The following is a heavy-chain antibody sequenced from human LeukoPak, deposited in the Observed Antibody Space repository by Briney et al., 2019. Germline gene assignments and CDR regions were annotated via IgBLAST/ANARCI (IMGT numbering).Heavy chain of an antibody. J-gene: IGHJ5*02. CDR2: IYYSGST. Sequence: SETLSLTCNVSGGSMSSYYWSWIRQPPGKGLEWIGYIYYSGSTKYNPSLKSRVTISVDTSKNQFSLKLSSVTAADTAVYYCARGGPNYYDSSGYYYGWFDPWGQGTLVTVSS. D-gene: IGHD3-22*01. V-gene: IGHV4-59*01. CDR1: GGSMSSYY. CDR3: ARGGPNYYDSSGYYYGWFDP.